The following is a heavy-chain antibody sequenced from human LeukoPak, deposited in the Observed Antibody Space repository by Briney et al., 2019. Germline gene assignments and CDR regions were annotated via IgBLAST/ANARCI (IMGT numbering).Heavy chain of an antibody. J-gene: IGHJ4*02. Sequence: PSETLSLTCTVYSASVSSYYWSWVRQPPGGGLEWIGYISNSGSPSYNPSFKSRVTFSADTSKNHLSLKLNSVTPADTAVYFCARGGAGPLRDWGQGTLVTVSS. CDR3: ARGGAGPLRD. V-gene: IGHV4-59*02. CDR1: SASVSSYY. D-gene: IGHD3-16*01. CDR2: ISNSGSP.